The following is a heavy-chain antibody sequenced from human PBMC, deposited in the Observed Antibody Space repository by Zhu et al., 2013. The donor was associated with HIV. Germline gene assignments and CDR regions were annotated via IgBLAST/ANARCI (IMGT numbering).Heavy chain of an antibody. J-gene: IGHJ6*02. V-gene: IGHV1-69*05. Sequence: QVQLVQSGAEVKKPGSSVKVSCKASGGTFSSYAISWVRQAPGQGLEWMGGIIPIFGTANYAQKFQGRVTITRDTSASTAYMELSSLRSEDTAVYYCASYYPATVTRTYYYYGMDVWGQGTTVTVSS. D-gene: IGHD4-17*01. CDR2: IIPIFGTA. CDR1: GGTFSSYA. CDR3: ASYYPATVTRTYYYYGMDV.